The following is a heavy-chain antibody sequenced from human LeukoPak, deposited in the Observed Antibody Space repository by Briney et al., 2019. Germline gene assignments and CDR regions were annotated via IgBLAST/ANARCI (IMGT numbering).Heavy chain of an antibody. CDR1: GFNFSSYW. D-gene: IGHD3-16*02. CDR2: IIGDGSSA. Sequence: SGGSLRLSCAASGFNFSSYWMHWVRQAPGKGLVWVSRIIGDGSSASYADSVKGRFTISRDNAKNTLYLQMNSLRVEDTAVYYCARDRSYRPEDWGQGTLVTVSS. V-gene: IGHV3-74*01. J-gene: IGHJ4*02. CDR3: ARDRSYRPED.